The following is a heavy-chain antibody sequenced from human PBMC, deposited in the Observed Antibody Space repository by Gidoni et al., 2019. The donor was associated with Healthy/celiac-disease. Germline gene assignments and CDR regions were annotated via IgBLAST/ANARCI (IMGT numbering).Heavy chain of an antibody. Sequence: EVQLVQSGAEGKKPGESLKISGKGSGYSFTSYWNGWVRQMPGKGLEWMGISYPGDSDTRYSPSFQGQVTISADKSISTAYLQWSSLKASDTAMYYCARRVYCSSTSCYRGHFDLWGRGTLVTVSS. J-gene: IGHJ2*01. V-gene: IGHV5-51*01. CDR3: ARRVYCSSTSCYRGHFDL. CDR1: GYSFTSYW. CDR2: SYPGDSDT. D-gene: IGHD2-2*01.